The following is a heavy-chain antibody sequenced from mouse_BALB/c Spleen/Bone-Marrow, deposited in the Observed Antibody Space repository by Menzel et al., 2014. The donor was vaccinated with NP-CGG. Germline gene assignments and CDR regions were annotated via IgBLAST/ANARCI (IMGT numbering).Heavy chain of an antibody. D-gene: IGHD2-4*01. Sequence: VQLQQSGPDLVKPGASLKISCTASGYAFSSSWMNWVKLRPGQGLEWIGRIYPGDRDTSYNGRFKGKATLTADKSSSTDYLVLSRLASGDSAVYCCVRSDDYRAMVYWGQGTPVTVSS. CDR2: IYPGDRDT. V-gene: IGHV1-82*01. CDR1: GYAFSSSW. J-gene: IGHJ4*01. CDR3: VRSDDYRAMVY.